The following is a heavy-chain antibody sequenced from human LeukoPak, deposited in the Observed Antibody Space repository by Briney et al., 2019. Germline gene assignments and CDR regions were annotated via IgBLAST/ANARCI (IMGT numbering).Heavy chain of an antibody. V-gene: IGHV4-59*01. D-gene: IGHD3-22*01. CDR3: ARATKIRRYYYDSSAYYYCVFDI. CDR2: ISYNGST. CDR1: GASISSSY. J-gene: IGHJ3*02. Sequence: SETLSLTCTVSGASISSSYWSWIRQPPGKGLEWIGYISYNGSTNYNPSLKSRVTISVDTSKNQFSLKLTSVTAADTAVYYCARATKIRRYYYDSSAYYYCVFDIWGQGTMVTVSS.